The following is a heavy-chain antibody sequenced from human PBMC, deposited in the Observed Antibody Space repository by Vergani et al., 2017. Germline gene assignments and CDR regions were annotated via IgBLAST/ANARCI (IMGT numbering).Heavy chain of an antibody. CDR2: ISYDGSNK. CDR3: ARGVDYFDY. Sequence: VQLVESGGGLVQPGGSLRLSCAASGFSFSSYAMHWVRQAPGKGLEWVAVISYDGSNKYYADSVKGRFTISRDNSKNTLYLQMNSLRAEDTAVYYCARGVDYFDYWGQGTLVTVSS. V-gene: IGHV3-30*04. J-gene: IGHJ4*02. CDR1: GFSFSSYA.